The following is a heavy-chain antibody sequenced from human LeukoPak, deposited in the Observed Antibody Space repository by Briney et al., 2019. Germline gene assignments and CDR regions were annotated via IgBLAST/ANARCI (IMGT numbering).Heavy chain of an antibody. D-gene: IGHD3-22*01. CDR1: GFTFSSYA. CDR2: ISGSGGST. Sequence: PGGSLRLSCAASGFTFSSYAMSWVRQAPGKGLEWVSAISGSGGSTYYADSVKGRFTISRDNSKNTLYLQMNSLRAEDTAVYYCAKAGTYYYDSSGYYYLGDYWGQGTLVTVSS. V-gene: IGHV3-23*01. J-gene: IGHJ4*02. CDR3: AKAGTYYYDSSGYYYLGDY.